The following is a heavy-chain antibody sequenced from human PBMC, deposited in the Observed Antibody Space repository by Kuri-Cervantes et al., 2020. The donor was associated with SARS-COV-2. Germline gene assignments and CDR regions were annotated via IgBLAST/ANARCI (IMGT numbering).Heavy chain of an antibody. CDR3: ARDFNDFWSGYATFDP. Sequence: ASVKVSCKSSGYSFTNYGINWVRQAPGQGLEWMGWISAYNGNTIYAQKLQGRVTMTTDTSTSTAYMDLRSLRSDDTAVYYCARDFNDFWSGYATFDPWGQGNLVNVSS. J-gene: IGHJ5*02. D-gene: IGHD3-3*01. V-gene: IGHV1-18*04. CDR2: ISAYNGNT. CDR1: GYSFTNYG.